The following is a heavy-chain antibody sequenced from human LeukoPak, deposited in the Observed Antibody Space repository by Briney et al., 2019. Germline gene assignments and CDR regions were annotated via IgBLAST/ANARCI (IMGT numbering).Heavy chain of an antibody. J-gene: IGHJ2*01. Sequence: ASVKVSCKAAGYTFTSHDINWVRQAAGQGLEWMGWMNPTSGYTGYAKKFQGRITLTRDTSISTAYMELSSLRSDDTAVYYCARMRGYSLGYWYLDVWGRGTLVSVSS. D-gene: IGHD5-18*01. CDR1: GYTFTSHD. CDR3: ARMRGYSLGYWYLDV. V-gene: IGHV1-8*01. CDR2: MNPTSGYT.